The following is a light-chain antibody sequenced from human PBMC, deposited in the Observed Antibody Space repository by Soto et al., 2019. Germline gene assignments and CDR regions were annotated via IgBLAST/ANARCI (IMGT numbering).Light chain of an antibody. CDR3: LQRTDWPPVYT. Sequence: EIVLTQSPVTLSLSPGERATLSCRASQSVSSFLAWYQQKPGQPPRLLIYDVSNRAAGIPARFSGSGSGTDFTLNISSLEPEDFAVYHCLQRTDWPPVYTFGQGTKLEIK. V-gene: IGKV3-11*01. J-gene: IGKJ2*01. CDR1: QSVSSF. CDR2: DVS.